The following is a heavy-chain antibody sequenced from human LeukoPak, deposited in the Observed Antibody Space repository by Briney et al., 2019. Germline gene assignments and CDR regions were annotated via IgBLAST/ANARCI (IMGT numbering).Heavy chain of an antibody. CDR3: ATGGNSGSYYGPADFDY. CDR2: ISSSSSTI. D-gene: IGHD1-26*01. Sequence: GGSLRLSCAASGFTFSSYSMNWVRQAPGKGLEWVSYISSSSSTIYYADSVKGRFTISRDNAKNSLYLQMNSLRDEDAAVYYCATGGNSGSYYGPADFDYWGQGTLVTVSS. V-gene: IGHV3-48*02. J-gene: IGHJ4*02. CDR1: GFTFSSYS.